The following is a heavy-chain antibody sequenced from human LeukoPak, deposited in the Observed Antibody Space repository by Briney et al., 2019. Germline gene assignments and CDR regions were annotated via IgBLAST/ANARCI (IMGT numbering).Heavy chain of an antibody. CDR3: ARDYYSGSYYGDY. CDR2: ISVYNANT. V-gene: IGHV1-18*01. CDR1: GYTFSNYG. D-gene: IGHD1-26*01. J-gene: IGHJ4*02. Sequence: ASVKVSCKASGYTFSNYGITWVRQAAGQGLEWMGWISVYNANTIYAQNLQGRVTMTTDTSTNTAYMELRSLRSDDTAIYYCARDYYSGSYYGDYWGQGTLVTVSS.